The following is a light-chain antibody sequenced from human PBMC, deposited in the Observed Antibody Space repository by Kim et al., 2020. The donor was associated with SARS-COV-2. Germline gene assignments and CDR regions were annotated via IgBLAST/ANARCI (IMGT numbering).Light chain of an antibody. CDR1: NIGGIN. CDR3: QVWDSSTV. V-gene: IGLV3-9*01. J-gene: IGLJ3*02. Sequence: VSVALGQTARITGGGNNIGGINVHWYQEKPGQAPVRVIYRDNNRPSGIPERFSGSNSGNTATLTISRAQAGDEADYYCQVWDSSTVFGGGTQLTVL. CDR2: RDN.